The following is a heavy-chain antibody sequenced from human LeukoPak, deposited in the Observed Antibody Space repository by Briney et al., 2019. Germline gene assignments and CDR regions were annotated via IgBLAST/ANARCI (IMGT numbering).Heavy chain of an antibody. CDR1: GFTFSSYS. J-gene: IGHJ4*02. CDR2: ISSSGGTI. CDR3: ARAPVGAKGVFDY. V-gene: IGHV3-48*01. D-gene: IGHD1-26*01. Sequence: PGGSLRLSCAASGFTFSSYSMNWVRQAPGKGLEWVSYISSSGGTIYYADSVKGRFTISRDNAKNSLYLQMNSLRAEDTAVYYCARAPVGAKGVFDYWGQGTLVTVSS.